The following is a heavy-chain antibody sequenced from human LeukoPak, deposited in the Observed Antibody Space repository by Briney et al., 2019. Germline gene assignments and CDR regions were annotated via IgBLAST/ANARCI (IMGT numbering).Heavy chain of an antibody. J-gene: IGHJ3*02. V-gene: IGHV3-74*01. Sequence: PGGSLRLSCAASGFTFSSYWMHWVRQAPGKGLGWVSRINSDGSSTSYADSVKGRFTISRDNAKNTLYLQMNSLRAEDTAVYYCARLGAYGDYVDAFDIWGQGTMVTVSS. D-gene: IGHD4-17*01. CDR1: GFTFSSYW. CDR2: INSDGSST. CDR3: ARLGAYGDYVDAFDI.